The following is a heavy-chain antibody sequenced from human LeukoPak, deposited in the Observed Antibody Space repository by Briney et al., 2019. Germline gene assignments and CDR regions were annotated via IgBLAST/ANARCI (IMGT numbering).Heavy chain of an antibody. D-gene: IGHD4-23*01. V-gene: IGHV3-30*18. J-gene: IGHJ4*02. CDR3: AKDLQVTPDY. CDR1: GFTFSSYG. Sequence: GGSLRLSCAASGFTFSSYGMHWVRQAPGKGLEWVAFISYDGGDKYNADSVKGRFTISRDNSKNTLYLQMNGLRAEDTAVYYCAKDLQVTPDYWGQGTLVTVSS. CDR2: ISYDGGDK.